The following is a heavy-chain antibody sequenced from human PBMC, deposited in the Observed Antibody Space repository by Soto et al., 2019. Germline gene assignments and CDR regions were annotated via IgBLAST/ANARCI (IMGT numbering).Heavy chain of an antibody. Sequence: VQLVQSGAEVKKPGSSVKVSCKASGGTFSSYTISWVRQAPGQGLEWMGRIIPILGIANYAQKFQGRVTITADKSTSTAYMELSSLRSEDTAVYYCAKDHYDSSGTEYFQHWGQGTLVTVSS. V-gene: IGHV1-69*08. CDR3: AKDHYDSSGTEYFQH. J-gene: IGHJ1*01. CDR2: IIPILGIA. CDR1: GGTFSSYT. D-gene: IGHD3-22*01.